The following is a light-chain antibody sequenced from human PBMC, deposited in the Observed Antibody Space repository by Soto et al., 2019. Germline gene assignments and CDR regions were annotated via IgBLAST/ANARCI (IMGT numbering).Light chain of an antibody. Sequence: QSALTQPASVSGSPGQSIAISCTGTSSDVVTYKYVSWYQQHPGKAPKLMIYKVSIRPSGVSDRFSGSKSGNTASLTISGLRPEDEAYYYCCSYAGSTTRVVFGGGTKLTVL. J-gene: IGLJ2*01. CDR1: SSDVVTYKY. V-gene: IGLV2-14*01. CDR2: KVS. CDR3: CSYAGSTTRVV.